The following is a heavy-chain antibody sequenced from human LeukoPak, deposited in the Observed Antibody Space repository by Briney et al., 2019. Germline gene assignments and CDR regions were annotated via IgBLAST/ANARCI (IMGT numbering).Heavy chain of an antibody. Sequence: ASVKVSCKASGYTYTSYTISWVRQAPGQGLEWMGWINTYNGNTNYAQKVQGRVTMTTDTSTSTAYMELKSLISDDSAVYYCARGRNVLRYFDWYGANWFDPWGQGTLVTVSS. CDR2: INTYNGNT. D-gene: IGHD3-9*01. CDR3: ARGRNVLRYFDWYGANWFDP. V-gene: IGHV1-18*04. J-gene: IGHJ5*02. CDR1: GYTYTSYT.